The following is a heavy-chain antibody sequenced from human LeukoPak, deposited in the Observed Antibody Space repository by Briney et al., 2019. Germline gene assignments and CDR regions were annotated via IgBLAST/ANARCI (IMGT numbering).Heavy chain of an antibody. CDR2: ISYSGDNK. CDR3: QGGSYHFDY. V-gene: IGHV3-30*19. D-gene: IGHD3-16*02. CDR1: GFTFGHYV. Sequence: GGSLRLSREASGFTFGHYVMHWVRQAPGKGLEWVASISYSGDNKNYADSVKGRFTISRDNSKNTQYLQMNSLRAEDTAVYYCQGGSYHFDYWGQGTLVTVSS. J-gene: IGHJ4*02.